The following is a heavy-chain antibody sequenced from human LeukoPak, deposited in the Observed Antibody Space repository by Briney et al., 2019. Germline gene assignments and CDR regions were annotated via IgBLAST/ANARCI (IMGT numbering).Heavy chain of an antibody. D-gene: IGHD3-10*01. CDR2: ISGSGGST. CDR1: GFTFSSYA. CDR3: AKDTAYYYGSGSFYFDY. J-gene: IGHJ4*02. Sequence: SGGSLRLPCAASGFTFSSYAMSWVLQAPGKGLEWVSAISGSGGSTYYADSVKGRFTISRDNSKNTLYLQMNSLRAEDTAVYYCAKDTAYYYGSGSFYFDYWGQGTLVTVSS. V-gene: IGHV3-23*01.